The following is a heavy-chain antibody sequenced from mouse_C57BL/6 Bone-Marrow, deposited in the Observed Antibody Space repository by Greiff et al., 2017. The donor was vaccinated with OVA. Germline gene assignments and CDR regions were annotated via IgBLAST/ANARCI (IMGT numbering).Heavy chain of an antibody. D-gene: IGHD2-4*01. CDR1: GYTFTDYY. CDR2: INPYNGGT. Sequence: EVQLQQSGPVLVKPGASVKMSCKASGYTFTDYYMNWVKQSPGKSLEWIGVINPYNGGTSYNQKFKGKATLTVDKSSSTAYMELNSLTSEDSAVYYCAPYDYDVNARDYWGQGTSVTVSS. J-gene: IGHJ4*01. CDR3: APYDYDVNARDY. V-gene: IGHV1-19*01.